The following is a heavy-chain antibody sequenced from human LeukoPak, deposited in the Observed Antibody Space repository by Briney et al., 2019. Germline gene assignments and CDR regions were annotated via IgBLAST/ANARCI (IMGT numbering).Heavy chain of an antibody. V-gene: IGHV4-39*07. CDR1: GGSISSSSYY. Sequence: PSETPSLTCTVSGGSISSSSYYWGWIRQPPGKGLEWIGSIYYSGSTYYNPSLKSRVTISVDTSKNQFSLKLSSVTAADTAVYYCARNNVGSGWYGGSFDYWGQGTLVTVSS. D-gene: IGHD6-19*01. J-gene: IGHJ4*02. CDR3: ARNNVGSGWYGGSFDY. CDR2: IYYSGST.